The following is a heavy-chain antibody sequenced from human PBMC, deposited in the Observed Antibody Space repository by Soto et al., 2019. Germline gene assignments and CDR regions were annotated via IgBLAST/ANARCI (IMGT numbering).Heavy chain of an antibody. CDR1: GFTFSSYE. J-gene: IGHJ6*02. V-gene: IGHV3-48*03. CDR2: ISSSGDPI. CDR3: ANYCSSTSCHYQDV. Sequence: PEGSLRLSCVASGFTFSSYEMNWVRQAPGKGLEWVSYISSSGDPIYYADSVKGRFTISRDNAKNSLYLQMNSLRAEDTAVYYCANYCSSTSCHYQDVWGQGTTVTVSS. D-gene: IGHD2-2*01.